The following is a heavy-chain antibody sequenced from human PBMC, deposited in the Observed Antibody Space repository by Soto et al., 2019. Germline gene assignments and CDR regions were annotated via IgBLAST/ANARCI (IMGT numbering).Heavy chain of an antibody. CDR1: GGTFSSYA. CDR3: ARVGWESSGWSPSGLDV. CDR2: IIPIFGTL. V-gene: IGHV1-69*01. D-gene: IGHD6-19*01. J-gene: IGHJ6*02. Sequence: QVQVVQSGAEVKRPGSSVKVSCKASGGTFSSYAINWVRQAPGQGPEWMGGIIPIFGTLNYAQKFQGRVTITADESTSTAYMELSSLRSDATALYYCARVGWESSGWSPSGLDVWGQGTTVTVSS.